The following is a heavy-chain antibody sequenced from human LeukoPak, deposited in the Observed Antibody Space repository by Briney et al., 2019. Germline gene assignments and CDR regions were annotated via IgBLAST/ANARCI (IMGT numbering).Heavy chain of an antibody. CDR3: VTRVNSTGDY. J-gene: IGHJ4*02. CDR2: IKTKADGETT. D-gene: IGHD4-23*01. CDR1: GFTFSNVW. Sequence: TGGSLRLSCEASGFTFSNVWMNWVRQAPGKGLEWIGRIKTKADGETTEYIAPVKGRFTISRDDSKNTVYLQMNSLKTEDTALYFCVTRVNSTGDYWGQGTLVTVSS. V-gene: IGHV3-15*01.